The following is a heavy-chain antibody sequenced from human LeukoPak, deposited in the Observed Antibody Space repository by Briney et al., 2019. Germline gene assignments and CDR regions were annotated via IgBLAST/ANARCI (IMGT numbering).Heavy chain of an antibody. CDR1: GFTFSSYG. Sequence: GGSLRLSCAASGFTFSSYGMHWVRQAPGKGLEWVAFIRYDGSNKYYADSVKGRFTISRDNSKNTLYLQMNSLRAEDTAVYYCARDMDIVVVVAATGGWFDPWGQGTLVTVSS. CDR3: ARDMDIVVVVAATGGWFDP. D-gene: IGHD2-15*01. CDR2: IRYDGSNK. V-gene: IGHV3-30*02. J-gene: IGHJ5*02.